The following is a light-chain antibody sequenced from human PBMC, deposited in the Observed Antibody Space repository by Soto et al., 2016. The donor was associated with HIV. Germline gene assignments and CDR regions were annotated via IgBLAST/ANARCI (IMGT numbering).Light chain of an antibody. CDR1: QNINSY. V-gene: IGKV1-39*01. CDR3: QQYDSSWT. J-gene: IGKJ1*01. Sequence: DIQMTQSPSSLSASVGDRVTITCRASQNINSYLNWYQQKPGQAPKVLIYAASSLQSGVPSRFSGSGSGTDFTLTISSLQPEDCATYYCQQYDSSWTFGQGTRVE. CDR2: AAS.